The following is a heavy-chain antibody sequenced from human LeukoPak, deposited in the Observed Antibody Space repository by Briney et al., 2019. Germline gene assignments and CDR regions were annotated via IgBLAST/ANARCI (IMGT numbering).Heavy chain of an antibody. Sequence: RGCLRLSSAAPGFTFSSSWMSWVRQAPGTGLEWVGNIKQDGSEKNYVDSVKGRFTISRDNANNSLYLQMNSRRAEDTAVYFCARGQTTVTNWGEGTLVTVSP. CDR1: GFTFSSSW. D-gene: IGHD4-17*01. CDR2: IKQDGSEK. V-gene: IGHV3-7*03. CDR3: ARGQTTVTN. J-gene: IGHJ4*02.